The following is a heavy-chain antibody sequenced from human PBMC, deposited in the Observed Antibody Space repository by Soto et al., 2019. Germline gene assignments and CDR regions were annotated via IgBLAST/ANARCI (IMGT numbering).Heavy chain of an antibody. D-gene: IGHD4-17*01. CDR2: IYQSGST. CDR1: SGSISSSNW. Sequence: LSLTCAVSSGSISSSNWWSWVRQPPGKVLELIGEIYQSGSTNDHPYLKSRVTIAVDKSKNQFSLKLSPVTAAETAVYYCARNQDHDYGDYFGRFDPWGQGTLVTVSS. J-gene: IGHJ5*01. CDR3: ARNQDHDYGDYFGRFDP. V-gene: IGHV4-4*02.